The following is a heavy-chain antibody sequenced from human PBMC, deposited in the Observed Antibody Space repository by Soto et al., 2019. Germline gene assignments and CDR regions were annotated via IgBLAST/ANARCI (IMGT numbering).Heavy chain of an antibody. V-gene: IGHV5-51*01. CDR2: IYPGDSDT. CDR3: AKRARYSSFDS. J-gene: IGHJ5*01. D-gene: IGHD5-12*01. Sequence: GESLKISCKGSGYSFTSYWIAWVRQMPGKGLEWMGIIYPGDSDTRYSLSFQGQVTISADKSISTVYLQWSGLKASDTAMYYCAKRARYSSFDSWGQGTLVTVSS. CDR1: GYSFTSYW.